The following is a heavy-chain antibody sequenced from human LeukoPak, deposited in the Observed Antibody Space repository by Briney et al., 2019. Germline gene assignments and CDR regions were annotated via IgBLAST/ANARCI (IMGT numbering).Heavy chain of an antibody. V-gene: IGHV4-39*01. CDR1: GGSISSSSYY. D-gene: IGHD2-2*01. CDR3: ASTALGYCSSTSCFTPHYFDY. CDR2: IYHSGST. Sequence: SETLSLTCTVSGGSISSSSYYWGWIRQPPGKGLEWIGSIYHSGSTYYNPSLKSRVTISVGTSKNQFSLKLSSVTAADTAVYYCASTALGYCSSTSCFTPHYFDYWGQGTLVTVSS. J-gene: IGHJ4*02.